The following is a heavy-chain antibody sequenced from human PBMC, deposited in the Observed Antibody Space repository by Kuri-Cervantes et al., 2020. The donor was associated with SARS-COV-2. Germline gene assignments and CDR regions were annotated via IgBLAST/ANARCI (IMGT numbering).Heavy chain of an antibody. CDR2: ISYDGSNK. J-gene: IGHJ3*02. CDR3: ARPPSPLSSGYNDAFDI. D-gene: IGHD3-22*01. CDR1: GFTLRRYS. V-gene: IGHV3-30-3*01. Sequence: GSLRLSCAASGFTLRRYSMTWVRQAPGKGLEWVAVISYDGSNKYYADSVKGRFTISRDNSKNTLYLQMNSLRAEDTAVYYCARPPSPLSSGYNDAFDIWGQGTVVTVSS.